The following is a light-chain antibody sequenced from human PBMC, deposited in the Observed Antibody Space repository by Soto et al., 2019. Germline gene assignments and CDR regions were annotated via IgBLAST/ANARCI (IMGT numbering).Light chain of an antibody. CDR3: QQRSNWPT. V-gene: IGKV3-11*01. CDR1: QRFSTY. Sequence: EIVWNKFPATLSSSPGERATLSCRASQRFSTYLAWYQQKPAQPPRLLIYDASNRAPGIPARFSGSGSGTDFTLTISSLEPEDFAVYYCQQRSNWPTFGQGTKLEIK. CDR2: DAS. J-gene: IGKJ2*01.